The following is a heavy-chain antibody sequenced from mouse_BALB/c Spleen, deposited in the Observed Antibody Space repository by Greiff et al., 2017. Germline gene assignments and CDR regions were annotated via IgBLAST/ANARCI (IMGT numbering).Heavy chain of an antibody. CDR3: TREPPDYDSNEGAMDY. CDR1: GFTFSSYT. D-gene: IGHD2-4*01. V-gene: IGHV5-6-4*01. Sequence: VQLKESGGGLVKPGGSLKLSCAASGFTFSSYTMSWVRQTPEKRLEWVATISSGGSYTYYPDSVKGRFTISRDNAKNTLYLQMSSLKSEDTAMYYYTREPPDYDSNEGAMDYWGQGTSVTVSS. CDR2: ISSGGSYT. J-gene: IGHJ4*01.